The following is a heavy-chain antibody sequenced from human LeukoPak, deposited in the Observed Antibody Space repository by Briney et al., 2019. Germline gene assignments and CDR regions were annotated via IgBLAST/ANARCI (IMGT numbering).Heavy chain of an antibody. D-gene: IGHD2-2*01. CDR2: INPNDGDT. CDR1: GYTFTDYY. V-gene: IGHV1-2*02. Sequence: GASVKVSCKASGYTFTDYYMHWVRQAPGQEFEWMGWINPNDGDTNYAQKFQGRVTMTRDTSISTAHMEVSRLRSDDTAVYYCARANSLYCSSSTCLFDYWGQGTLVTVSS. J-gene: IGHJ4*02. CDR3: ARANSLYCSSSTCLFDY.